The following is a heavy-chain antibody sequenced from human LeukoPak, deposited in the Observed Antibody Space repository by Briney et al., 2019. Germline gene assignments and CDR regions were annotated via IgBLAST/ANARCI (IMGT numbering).Heavy chain of an antibody. CDR1: GGSISSGGYY. V-gene: IGHV4-31*03. J-gene: IGHJ6*03. CDR3: ATVQRGVTTVTLFYYYYYMDV. CDR2: IYYSGST. Sequence: PSETLSLTCTVSGGSISSGGYYWSWIRQHTGKGLEWIGYIYYSGSTYYNPSLKSRVTISVDTSKNQFSLKLSSVTAADTAVYYCATVQRGVTTVTLFYYYYYMDVWGKGTAVTVPS. D-gene: IGHD4-11*01.